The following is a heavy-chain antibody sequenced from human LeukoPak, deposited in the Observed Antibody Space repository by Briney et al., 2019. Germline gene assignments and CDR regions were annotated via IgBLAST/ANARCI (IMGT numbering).Heavy chain of an antibody. Sequence: PSETLSLTCTVSGESITTHYWTWIRQPPGKGLEWIGYVYDTGSTDYNPSLKSRVTISVDTSKNQFSLRLNSVTAADTAIYYCAREKIAMRAFDSWGQGTLVTVSS. D-gene: IGHD2-2*01. J-gene: IGHJ4*02. CDR3: AREKIAMRAFDS. V-gene: IGHV4-59*11. CDR1: GESITTHY. CDR2: VYDTGST.